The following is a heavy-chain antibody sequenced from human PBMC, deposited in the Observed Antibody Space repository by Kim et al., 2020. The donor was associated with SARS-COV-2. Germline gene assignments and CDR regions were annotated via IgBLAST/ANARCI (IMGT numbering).Heavy chain of an antibody. D-gene: IGHD3-10*01. CDR1: GGSFSGYY. CDR3: ASSGLLWFGELLYTREFD. Sequence: SETLSLTCAVYGGSFSGYYYSWIRQPPGKGLEWIGEINHSGSTNYNPSLKSRVTISIDTSKNQFSLKLTSVTAADTAVYYCASSGLLWFGELLYTREFD. CDR2: INHSGST. V-gene: IGHV4-34*01. J-gene: IGHJ4*01.